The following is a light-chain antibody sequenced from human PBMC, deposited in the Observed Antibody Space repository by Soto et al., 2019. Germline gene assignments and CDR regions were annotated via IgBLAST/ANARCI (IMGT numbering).Light chain of an antibody. CDR1: QDINKY. Sequence: DIQRTQSPSSLSASVGDRITITCQASQDINKYLNWYQQKLGKAPKLLIYDASNLQRGVPSRFSGSGSGTHFSLSISSLQPEDIATYYCQQSENGPLTFGGGTKVEIK. V-gene: IGKV1-33*01. J-gene: IGKJ4*01. CDR3: QQSENGPLT. CDR2: DAS.